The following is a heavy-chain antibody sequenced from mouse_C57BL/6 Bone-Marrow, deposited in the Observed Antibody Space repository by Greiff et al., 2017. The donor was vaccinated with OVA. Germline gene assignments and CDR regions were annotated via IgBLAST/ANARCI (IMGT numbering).Heavy chain of an antibody. CDR3: ARGGLRPAWFAY. J-gene: IGHJ3*01. D-gene: IGHD1-2*01. CDR1: GYTFTSYW. CDR2: IHPNSGST. V-gene: IGHV1-64*01. Sequence: VQLQQPGAELVKPGASVKLSCKASGYTFTSYWMHWVKQRPGQGLEWIGMIHPNSGSTNYNEKFKSKATLTVDKSSSTAYMQLSSLTSEDSAVYYCARGGLRPAWFAYWGQGTLVTVSA.